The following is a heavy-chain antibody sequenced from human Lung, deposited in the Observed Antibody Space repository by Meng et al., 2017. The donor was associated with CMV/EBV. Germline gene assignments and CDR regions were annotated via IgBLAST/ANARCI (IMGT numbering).Heavy chain of an antibody. J-gene: IGHJ4*02. CDR1: GYTFTDYY. CDR2: INLKSGGS. CDR3: ARKAEVNGRGFDR. Sequence: ASXXVSXKASGYTFTDYYMQWVRQAPGQGLEWMGLINLKSGGSHSAQKFQGRVTMTRDTSISTAYLDLSRLKSDDTAVYFCARKAEVNGRGFDRWGQGTLVTVSS. V-gene: IGHV1-2*02. D-gene: IGHD1-14*01.